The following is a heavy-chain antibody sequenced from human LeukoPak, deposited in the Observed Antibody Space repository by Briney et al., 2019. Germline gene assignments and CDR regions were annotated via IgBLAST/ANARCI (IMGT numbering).Heavy chain of an antibody. CDR2: MHYSGNFYSGSA. CDR3: ARQVYSSSWSYYFDY. Sequence: SETLSLTCTVSGGSISGSRYYWAWVRQPPGKGLEWIGGMHYSGNFYSGSAYYNPSLRSRVTRSLDTSQNQCSLKVTSVPAADTAVYYCARQVYSSSWSYYFDYWGQGIPVTVSS. V-gene: IGHV4-39*07. J-gene: IGHJ4*02. CDR1: GGSISGSRYY. D-gene: IGHD6-13*01.